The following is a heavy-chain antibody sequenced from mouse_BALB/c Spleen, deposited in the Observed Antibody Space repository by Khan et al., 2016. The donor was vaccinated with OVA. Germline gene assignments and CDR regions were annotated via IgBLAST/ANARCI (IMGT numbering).Heavy chain of an antibody. CDR3: ARRGLRWDFDY. V-gene: IGHV1-7*01. J-gene: IGHJ2*01. Sequence: QVQLQQSGAELAKPGASVKMSCKASGYTFINYWILWIKQRPGQGLEWIGYINPSTGYTEYNQNFKDKATLTADIYSSTAYMQLRSLTSYDAAVYYCARRGLRWDFDYWGQGTTLTVSS. D-gene: IGHD1-1*01. CDR2: INPSTGYT. CDR1: GYTFINYW.